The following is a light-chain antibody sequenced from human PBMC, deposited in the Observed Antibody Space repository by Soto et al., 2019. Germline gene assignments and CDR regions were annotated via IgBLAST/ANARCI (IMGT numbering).Light chain of an antibody. Sequence: EIPLTQSPSSLAASQGDRLTLTCRASRNVSIYLNWYQHKPGKGPTLLIHATSNLQIGVPSRFSGSGSGTEFTLTISSLEPEDFGTYYCQQSYKMPSFGQGTRLEI. CDR2: ATS. J-gene: IGKJ5*01. V-gene: IGKV1-39*01. CDR1: RNVSIY. CDR3: QQSYKMPS.